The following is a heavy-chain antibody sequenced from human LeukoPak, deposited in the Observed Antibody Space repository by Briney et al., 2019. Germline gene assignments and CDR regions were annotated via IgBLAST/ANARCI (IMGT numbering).Heavy chain of an antibody. CDR2: ISYDGSNK. Sequence: GRSLRLSCAASGFTFSSYAMHWVRQAPGKGLEWVAVISYDGSNKYYADSVKGRFTISRDNSKNTLYLQMNSLRAEDTAVYYCARDPTSRFLEWLLDGGDYLDYWGQGTLVTVSS. V-gene: IGHV3-30*04. CDR3: ARDPTSRFLEWLLDGGDYLDY. CDR1: GFTFSSYA. D-gene: IGHD3-3*01. J-gene: IGHJ4*02.